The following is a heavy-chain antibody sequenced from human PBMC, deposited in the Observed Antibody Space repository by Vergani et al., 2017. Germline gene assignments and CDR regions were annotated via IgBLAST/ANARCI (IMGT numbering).Heavy chain of an antibody. V-gene: IGHV1-2*02. Sequence: QVQLVQSGAEVKKPGASVKVSCKTSGYTFTGYYMHWVRQAPGQGLEWMGWINPNSGGTNYAQKFQGRVTMTRDTSISTAYMELSRLRSDDTAVYYCARGGTWFSQYNWNDGAFDYWGQGTLVTVSS. CDR3: ARGGTWFSQYNWNDGAFDY. J-gene: IGHJ4*02. CDR2: INPNSGGT. CDR1: GYTFTGYY. D-gene: IGHD1-1*01.